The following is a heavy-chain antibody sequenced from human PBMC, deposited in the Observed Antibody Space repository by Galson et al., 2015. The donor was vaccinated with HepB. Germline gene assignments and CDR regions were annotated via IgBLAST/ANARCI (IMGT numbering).Heavy chain of an antibody. J-gene: IGHJ6*02. CDR2: INPSGGST. V-gene: IGHV1-46*01. CDR1: GSTFTSYY. D-gene: IGHD1-26*01. CDR3: ARDGVVGATPHYGMDV. Sequence: SVKVSCKASGSTFTSYYMHWVRQAPGQGLEWMGIINPSGGSTSYAQKFQGRVTMTRDTSTSTVYMELSSLRSEDTAVYYCARDGVVGATPHYGMDVWGQGTTVTVSS.